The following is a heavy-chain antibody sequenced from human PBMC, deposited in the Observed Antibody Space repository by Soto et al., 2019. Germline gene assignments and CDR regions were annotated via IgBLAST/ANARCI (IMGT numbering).Heavy chain of an antibody. V-gene: IGHV1-46*03. D-gene: IGHD1-7*01. CDR3: ARDSYNWNFWYFDY. Sequence: ASVKVSCKASGYTFTSYAMHWVRQAPGQRLEWMGRINPSDGSTSYAQKFQGRVTMTRDTSTSTVYMELSSLRSEDTAVYYCARDSYNWNFWYFDYWGQGTLVTVSS. J-gene: IGHJ4*02. CDR2: INPSDGST. CDR1: GYTFTSYA.